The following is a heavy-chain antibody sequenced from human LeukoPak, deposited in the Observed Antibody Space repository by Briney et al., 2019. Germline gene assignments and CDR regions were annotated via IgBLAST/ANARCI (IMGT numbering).Heavy chain of an antibody. J-gene: IGHJ4*02. CDR1: GYTFTNYA. Sequence: AASVTVSCKASGYTFTNYAMNWVRQAPGQGLEWMGWIHPSTGNPTYAQDFTGRFVFSLDTSVSTTYLQISSLKAEDTAVYYCARAYQRLGELSLPDYWGQGTLVTVSS. CDR2: IHPSTGNP. D-gene: IGHD3-16*02. CDR3: ARAYQRLGELSLPDY. V-gene: IGHV7-4-1*02.